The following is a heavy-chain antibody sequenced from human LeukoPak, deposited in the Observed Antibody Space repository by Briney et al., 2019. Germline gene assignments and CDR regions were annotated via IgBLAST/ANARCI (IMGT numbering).Heavy chain of an antibody. Sequence: PSETLSLTCTVSGGSMTSHYWSWFRQPPGKGLEWIGYIYYSGSTNYNPSLKSRVTLSVDRSKNQFSLKLSSVTAADTAVYYCARGGWYEDYWGQGTLVTVSS. J-gene: IGHJ4*02. CDR3: ARGGWYEDY. CDR2: IYYSGST. V-gene: IGHV4-59*11. CDR1: GGSMTSHY. D-gene: IGHD6-19*01.